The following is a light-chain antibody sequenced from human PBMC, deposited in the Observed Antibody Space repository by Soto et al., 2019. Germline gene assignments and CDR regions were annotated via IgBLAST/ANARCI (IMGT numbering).Light chain of an antibody. CDR3: QQFNGYPIT. Sequence: AIQLTQSPSSLSASVGDRVTITCRASQGISSDLAWYQQKPGKSPNVLIYDASILEGGVPSRFSGSGSGTDFTLTITSLQPEDFATYYCQQFNGYPITFGQGTRLEIK. CDR2: DAS. J-gene: IGKJ5*01. V-gene: IGKV1-13*02. CDR1: QGISSD.